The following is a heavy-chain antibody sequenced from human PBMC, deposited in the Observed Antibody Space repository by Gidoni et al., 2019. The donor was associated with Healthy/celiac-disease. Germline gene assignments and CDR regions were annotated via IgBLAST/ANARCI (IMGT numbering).Heavy chain of an antibody. D-gene: IGHD2-21*02. J-gene: IGHJ3*02. CDR3: ARDYLPLYGGNSLGAFDI. CDR1: GFPFSSYG. CDR2: IWYDGSNK. Sequence: QVQLVESGGGVVQPGRSLRLSCAASGFPFSSYGMHWVRQAPGKGLEWVAVIWYDGSNKDYADSVKGRFTISRDNSKNTLYLQMNSLRAEDTAVYYCARDYLPLYGGNSLGAFDIWGQGTMVTVSS. V-gene: IGHV3-33*01.